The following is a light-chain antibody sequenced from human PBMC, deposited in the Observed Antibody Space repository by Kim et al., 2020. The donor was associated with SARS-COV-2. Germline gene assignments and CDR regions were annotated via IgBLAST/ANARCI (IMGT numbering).Light chain of an antibody. CDR1: SSDIGSYDY. CDR2: NVN. Sequence: QSALTQPASVSGSPGQSITISCSGSSSDIGSYDYVSWYQQYPGEAPKLLIYNVNKRPSGVSNRFSGSKSGTTAALTISGLLAEDEASYFCSFSSYSGSSSRDVVLGRGPKLP. CDR3: SFSSYSGSSSRDVV. V-gene: IGLV2-14*03. J-gene: IGLJ2*01.